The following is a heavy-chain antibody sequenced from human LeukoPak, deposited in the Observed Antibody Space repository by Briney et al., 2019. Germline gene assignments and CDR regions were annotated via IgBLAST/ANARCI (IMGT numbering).Heavy chain of an antibody. CDR3: ARRAASGRYFDY. J-gene: IGHJ4*02. D-gene: IGHD6-13*01. Sequence: GGSLRLSCAASGFTFSDYYMTWIRQAPGKGLEWVSYISSGTTTYYADSVKGRFTISRDNAGNSLYLQMSSLRAEDTAAYYCARRAASGRYFDYWGQGTPVTVSS. V-gene: IGHV3-11*01. CDR1: GFTFSDYY. CDR2: ISSGTTT.